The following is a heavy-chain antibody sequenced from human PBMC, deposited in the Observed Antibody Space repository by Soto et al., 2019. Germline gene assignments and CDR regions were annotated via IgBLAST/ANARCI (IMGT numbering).Heavy chain of an antibody. Sequence: SETLSLTCTVSGGSISSYYWSWIRQPPGKGLEWIGYIYYSGSTNYNPSLKSRVTISVDTSKNQFSLKLSSVTAADTAVYYCARVPYDFWSGYYRANWFDPWGQGTLVTVSS. CDR1: GGSISSYY. CDR3: ARVPYDFWSGYYRANWFDP. J-gene: IGHJ5*02. V-gene: IGHV4-59*01. CDR2: IYYSGST. D-gene: IGHD3-3*01.